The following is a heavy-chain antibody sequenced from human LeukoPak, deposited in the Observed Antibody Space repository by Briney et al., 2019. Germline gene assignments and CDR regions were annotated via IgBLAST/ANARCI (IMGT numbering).Heavy chain of an antibody. CDR2: IYTSGST. CDR3: AREVVGATGTYYYYMDV. V-gene: IGHV4-4*07. D-gene: IGHD1-26*01. CDR1: GGSISSYY. J-gene: IGHJ6*03. Sequence: SETLSLTCTVSGGSISSYYWSWIRQPAGKGLEWIGRIYTSGSTNYNPSLKSRVTMSVDTSKNQFSLKLSSVTAADTAVCYCAREVVGATGTYYYYMDVWGKGTTVTVSS.